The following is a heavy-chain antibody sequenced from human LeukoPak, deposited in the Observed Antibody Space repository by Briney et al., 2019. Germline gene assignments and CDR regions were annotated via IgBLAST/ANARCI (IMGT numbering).Heavy chain of an antibody. V-gene: IGHV1-2*02. CDR2: INPNSGGT. D-gene: IGHD6-13*01. CDR3: ARDDSSSWYYYYMDV. J-gene: IGHJ6*03. CDR1: GYTFTSYD. Sequence: ASVKVSCKASGYTFTSYDINWVRQATGQGLEWMGWINPNSGGTNYAQKFQGRVTMTRDTSISTAYMELSRLRSDDTAVYCCARDDSSSWYYYYMDVWGKGTTVTISS.